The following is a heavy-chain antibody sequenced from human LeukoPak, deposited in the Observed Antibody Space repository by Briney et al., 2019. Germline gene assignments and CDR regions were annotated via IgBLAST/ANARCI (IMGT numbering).Heavy chain of an antibody. J-gene: IGHJ3*02. Sequence: AGGSLRLSCAASGFTFNNYALTWVRQAPGKGLEWVGRIKSKTDGGTTDYAAPVKGRFTISRDDSKNTLYLQMNSLKTEDTAVYYCTTDWDDAFDIWGQGTMVTVSS. CDR3: TTDWDDAFDI. D-gene: IGHD1-26*01. V-gene: IGHV3-15*01. CDR1: GFTFNNYA. CDR2: IKSKTDGGTT.